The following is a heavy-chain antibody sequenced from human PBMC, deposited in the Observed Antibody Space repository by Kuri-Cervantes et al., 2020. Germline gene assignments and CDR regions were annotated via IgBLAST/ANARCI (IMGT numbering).Heavy chain of an antibody. V-gene: IGHV1-46*01. CDR3: ARTLYYYDSSGKWYFDL. Sequence: ASVKVSCKASGYTFTSYYMHWVRQAPGQGLEWMGIINPSGGSTSYAQKFQGRVTMTRDTSTSTVYMELSSLRSEDTAVYYCARTLYYYDSSGKWYFDLWGRGTPVTVSS. CDR2: INPSGGST. CDR1: GYTFTSYY. J-gene: IGHJ2*01. D-gene: IGHD3-22*01.